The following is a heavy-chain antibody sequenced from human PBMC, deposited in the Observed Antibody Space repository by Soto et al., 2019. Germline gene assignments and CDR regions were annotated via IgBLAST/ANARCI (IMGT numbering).Heavy chain of an antibody. CDR1: GGSISSGGYS. J-gene: IGHJ4*02. D-gene: IGHD3-22*01. CDR3: ARGSSYYYDSSGYSY. CDR2: IYHSGST. V-gene: IGHV4-30-2*01. Sequence: QLQLQESGSGLVKPSQTLSLTCAVSGGSISSGGYSWSWIRQPPGKGLEWIGYIYHSGSTYYNPSLKSRVTISVDRSENQFSLKLSSVTAADTAVYYCARGSSYYYDSSGYSYWGQGTLVTVSS.